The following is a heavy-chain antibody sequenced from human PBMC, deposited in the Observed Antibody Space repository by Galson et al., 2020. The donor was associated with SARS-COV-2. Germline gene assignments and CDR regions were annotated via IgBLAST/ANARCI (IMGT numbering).Heavy chain of an antibody. CDR1: GFTFSSYG. J-gene: IGHJ5*02. Sequence: RGSLRLSCAASGFTFSSYGMHWVRQAPGKGLEWVEVIWYDGSNKYYADSVKGRFTISRDNSKNTLYLQMNSLRAEDTAVYYCARDYYDSSGYDWFDPWGQGTLVTVSS. D-gene: IGHD3-22*01. V-gene: IGHV3-33*01. CDR3: ARDYYDSSGYDWFDP. CDR2: IWYDGSNK.